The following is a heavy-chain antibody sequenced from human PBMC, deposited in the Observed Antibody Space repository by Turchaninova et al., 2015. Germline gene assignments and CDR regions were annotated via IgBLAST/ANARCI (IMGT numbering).Heavy chain of an antibody. D-gene: IGHD2-2*01. CDR2: INPNSGGT. V-gene: IGHV1-2*04. CDR3: ARGRETPAYYYYGMDV. CDR1: GDTFTGHY. Sequence: QVPLVQSGAAGKKPGASVKVSCTAYGDTFTGHYMHWVRQAPGQGLEWMGWINPNSGGTNDAQKFQGWVTMTRDTSISTAYMELSRLRSDDTAVYYCARGRETPAYYYYGMDVWGQGTTVTVSS. J-gene: IGHJ6*02.